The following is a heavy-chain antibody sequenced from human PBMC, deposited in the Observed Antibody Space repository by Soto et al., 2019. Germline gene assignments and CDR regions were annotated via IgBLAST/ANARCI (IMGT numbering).Heavy chain of an antibody. CDR1: GFTFSSYA. V-gene: IGHV3-23*01. CDR3: AKGCYYDSSGYYVRRYFDY. CDR2: ITAGGGST. J-gene: IGHJ4*02. Sequence: PGGSLRLSCAASGFTFSSYAMTWVPQAPGKGLEWVSAITAGGGSTYYADSVKGRFTISRDNSKNTLYLQMNSLRAEDTAVYYCAKGCYYDSSGYYVRRYFDYWGQGTLVTVSS. D-gene: IGHD3-22*01.